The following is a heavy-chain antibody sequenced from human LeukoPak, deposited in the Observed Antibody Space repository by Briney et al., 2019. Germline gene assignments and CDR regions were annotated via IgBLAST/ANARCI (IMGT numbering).Heavy chain of an antibody. J-gene: IGHJ4*02. CDR2: IYYSGST. Sequence: SETLSLTRAVYGGSFSGYYWSWIRQPPGKGLEWIGYIYYSGSTNYNPSLKSRVTISVDTSKNQFSLKLSSVTAADTAVYYCARGSGSYQGGFDYWGQGTLVTVSS. CDR1: GGSFSGYY. CDR3: ARGSGSYQGGFDY. D-gene: IGHD1-26*01. V-gene: IGHV4-59*01.